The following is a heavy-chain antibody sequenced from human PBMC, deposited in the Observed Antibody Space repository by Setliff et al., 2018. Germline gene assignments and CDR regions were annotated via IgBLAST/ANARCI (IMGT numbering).Heavy chain of an antibody. CDR3: ARVLEPNYDILTGYYYYYYCGMDV. D-gene: IGHD3-9*01. CDR1: GGTFSSYA. V-gene: IGHV1-69*13. J-gene: IGHJ6*02. CDR2: IIPIFGTA. Sequence: SVKVSCKASGGTFSSYAISWVRRAPGQGLEWMGGIIPIFGTANYAQKFQGRVTITADESTSTAYMELSSLRSEDTAVYYCARVLEPNYDILTGYYYYYYCGMDVWGQGTTVTAP.